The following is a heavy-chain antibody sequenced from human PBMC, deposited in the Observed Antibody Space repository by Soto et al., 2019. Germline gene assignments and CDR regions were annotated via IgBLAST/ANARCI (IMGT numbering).Heavy chain of an antibody. D-gene: IGHD2-15*01. CDR1: GFTFSNAW. Sequence: LSCVASGFTFSNAWMSWVRQAPGKGLEWVGEINHSGSTNYNPSLKSLVTISVDTSKNQFSLKLSPVTAADTAGDYGAREGPLGYCSGGSCYCDWLDPWGQGTLVTVSS. J-gene: IGHJ5*02. CDR2: INHSGST. CDR3: AREGPLGYCSGGSCYCDWLDP. V-gene: IGHV4-34*01.